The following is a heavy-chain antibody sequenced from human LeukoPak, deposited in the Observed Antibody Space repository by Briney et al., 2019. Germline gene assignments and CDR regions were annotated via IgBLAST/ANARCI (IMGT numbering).Heavy chain of an antibody. D-gene: IGHD5-12*01. CDR1: GGSLSSYC. CDR2: IYNSGST. V-gene: IGHV4-59*01. J-gene: IGHJ4*02. Sequence: SETLSLTCTVSGGSLSSYCWSWIRQPPGKGLEWIGYIYNSGSTNYNPSLKSRVAISVDTSKNQFSLKVSSVTAADTAVYYCARAGTTIVTAIFDYWGQGTLVTVSS. CDR3: ARAGTTIVTAIFDY.